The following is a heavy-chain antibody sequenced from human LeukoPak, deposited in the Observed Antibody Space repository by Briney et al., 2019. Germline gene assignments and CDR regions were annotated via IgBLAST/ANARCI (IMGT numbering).Heavy chain of an antibody. J-gene: IGHJ3*02. D-gene: IGHD6-6*01. V-gene: IGHV3-48*04. Sequence: PGGSLRLSCAASGFTFNTYTMNWVRQAPGKGLEWVSYISSSSSTIYYADSVKGRFTISRDNAKNSLFLQVNSLRAEDTAVYYCARVYSSSSGKNAFDIWGQGTMVTVSS. CDR3: ARVYSSSSGKNAFDI. CDR1: GFTFNTYT. CDR2: ISSSSSTI.